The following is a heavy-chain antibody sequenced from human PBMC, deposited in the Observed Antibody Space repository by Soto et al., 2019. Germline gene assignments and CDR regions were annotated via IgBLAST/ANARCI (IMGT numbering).Heavy chain of an antibody. CDR1: GFTFSSYE. V-gene: IGHV3-48*03. CDR2: ISSSGSTI. Sequence: PXESLRLSCAASGFTFSSYEMNWVRQAPGKGLEWVSYISSSGSTIYYADSVKGRFTISRDNAKNSLYLQMNSLRAEDTAVYYCAREGYCSSTSCYPGGWFDPWGQGTLVTVSS. CDR3: AREGYCSSTSCYPGGWFDP. J-gene: IGHJ5*02. D-gene: IGHD2-2*01.